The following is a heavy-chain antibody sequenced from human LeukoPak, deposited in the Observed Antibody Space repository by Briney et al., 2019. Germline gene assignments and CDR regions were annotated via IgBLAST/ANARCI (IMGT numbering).Heavy chain of an antibody. D-gene: IGHD1-26*01. CDR2: ISGSGGNT. J-gene: IGHJ4*02. CDR3: AKDLGFIVGGGY. CDR1: GFTLSSYA. V-gene: IGHV3-23*01. Sequence: GGSLRLSCAASGFTLSSYAMSWVRQAPGKGLEWVSAISGSGGNTYYTDSVKGRFTISRDNSKNTLYLQMNSLRAEDTAVYYCAKDLGFIVGGGYWGQGTLVTVSS.